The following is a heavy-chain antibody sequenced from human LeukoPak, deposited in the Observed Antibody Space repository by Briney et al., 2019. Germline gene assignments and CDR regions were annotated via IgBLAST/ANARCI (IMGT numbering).Heavy chain of an antibody. J-gene: IGHJ6*03. D-gene: IGHD6-13*01. CDR2: IYYSGST. CDR3: ARGYSSSWYHYYYYYMDV. V-gene: IGHV4-39*01. CDR1: GGSISSSSYY. Sequence: SETLSLTCTVSGGSISSSSYYWGWIRQPPGKGLEWIGSIYYSGSTYYNPSLKSRVTISVDTSKNQFSLKLSSVTAADTAVYYCARGYSSSWYHYYYYYMDVWGKGTTVTVSS.